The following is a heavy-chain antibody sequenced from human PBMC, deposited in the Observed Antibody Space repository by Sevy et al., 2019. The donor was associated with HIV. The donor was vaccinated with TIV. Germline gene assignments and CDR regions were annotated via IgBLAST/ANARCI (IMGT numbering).Heavy chain of an antibody. V-gene: IGHV3-23*01. CDR1: GFIFNSYV. D-gene: IGHD3-3*01. Sequence: GGSLRLSCAASGFIFNSYVMSWVRQAPGKGLEWVSSIRGHGGSTYYADSVQGRFTISRDNSRKMVDLEINRLRAEDTAIYYCAGGFWSGFDYWGQGTLVTVSS. J-gene: IGHJ4*02. CDR3: AGGFWSGFDY. CDR2: IRGHGGST.